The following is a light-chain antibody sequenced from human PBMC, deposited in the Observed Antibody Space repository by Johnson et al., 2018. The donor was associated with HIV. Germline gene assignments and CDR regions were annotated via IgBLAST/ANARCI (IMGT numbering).Light chain of an antibody. CDR3: GTWDSSLNV. Sequence: QSALTQPPSVSAAPGQKVTISCSGSSSNIGNNYVSWYQQFPGTAPKLLIYENNKRPSGIPDRFSGSKSGTSATLGITGLQTGDEADYYCGTWDSSLNVFGTGTKFTVL. J-gene: IGLJ1*01. CDR1: SSNIGNNY. CDR2: ENN. V-gene: IGLV1-51*02.